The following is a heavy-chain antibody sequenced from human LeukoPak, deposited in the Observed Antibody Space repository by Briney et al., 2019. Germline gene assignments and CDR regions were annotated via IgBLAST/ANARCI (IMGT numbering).Heavy chain of an antibody. V-gene: IGHV3-53*01. J-gene: IGHJ3*02. CDR2: IYRGDST. Sequence: PGGSLRLSCAASGFAVSSNCMSWVRQAPGKGLEWVSLIYRGDSTYYADSVKGRFTISRGNSRSMVWLQMNSLTAEDTAMYYCGRDLNRGAFDIRGLGTLVTVSS. CDR1: GFAVSSNC. CDR3: GRDLNRGAFDI.